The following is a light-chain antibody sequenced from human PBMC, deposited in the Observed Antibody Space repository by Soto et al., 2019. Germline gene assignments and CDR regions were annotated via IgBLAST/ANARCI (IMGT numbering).Light chain of an antibody. J-gene: IGKJ1*01. CDR3: QQYYSTPPT. Sequence: DIVMTQSPDSLAVSLGERATINCKSSQSVLYSSNNKNYLAWYQQKLGQPPKLLIYWASTRESGVPDRISGSGSGADFTLTISSLQAEDVAVYYCQQYYSTPPTFGQGTKVEIK. V-gene: IGKV4-1*01. CDR1: QSVLYSSNNKNY. CDR2: WAS.